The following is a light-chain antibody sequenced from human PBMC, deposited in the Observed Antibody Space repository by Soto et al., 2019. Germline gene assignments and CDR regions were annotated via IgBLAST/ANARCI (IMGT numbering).Light chain of an antibody. CDR2: DAS. CDR3: QPRSKWPPVYT. Sequence: EIVLTQSPATLSLSPGERANLSCRASQSVSSYLAWYQQKPGQAPRLLIYDASNRATGIPARFSGSGSGTDLTLTISSLEPEDFAGYYCQPRSKWPPVYTFGQGTKLEIK. CDR1: QSVSSY. V-gene: IGKV3-11*01. J-gene: IGKJ2*01.